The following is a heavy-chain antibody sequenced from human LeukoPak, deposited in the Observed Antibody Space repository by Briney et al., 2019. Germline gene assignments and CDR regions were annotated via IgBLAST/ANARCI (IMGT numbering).Heavy chain of an antibody. CDR3: ARNPGRDYYYYYYMDV. V-gene: IGHV4-59*11. CDR1: GDSFSSHY. Sequence: SETLSLTCAVSGDSFSSHYWTWIRQPPGRGLEWIGYISYIGTTNYNPSLKSRVTISIDTSKNQFSLKPSSVTTADTAVYYCARNPGRDYYYYYYMDVWGKGTTVTVSS. J-gene: IGHJ6*03. CDR2: ISYIGTT. D-gene: IGHD2-15*01.